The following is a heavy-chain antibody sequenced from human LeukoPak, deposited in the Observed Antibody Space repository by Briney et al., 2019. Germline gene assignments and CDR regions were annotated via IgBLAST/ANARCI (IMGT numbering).Heavy chain of an antibody. CDR3: ARVPTSGTYYYFDY. CDR2: ISGSGGST. D-gene: IGHD2-8*01. Sequence: GGSLRLSCAASGFTFSSYAMSWVRQAPGKGLEWVSAISGSGGSTYYADPVKGRFTISRDNSKSTLYLQMKSLRPEDTAVYYCARVPTSGTYYYFDYWGQGTLVTVSS. CDR1: GFTFSSYA. V-gene: IGHV3-23*01. J-gene: IGHJ4*02.